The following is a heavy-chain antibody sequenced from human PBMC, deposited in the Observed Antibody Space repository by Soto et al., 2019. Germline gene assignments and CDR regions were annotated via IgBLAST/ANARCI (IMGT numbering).Heavy chain of an antibody. CDR1: GFTFTSSA. CDR2: IVVGSGNT. CDR3: AASTIFGVVEENGMDV. Sequence: QMQLVQSRPEVKKPGTSVKVSCKASGFTFTSSAVQWVRQARGQRLEWIGWIVVGSGNTNYAQKFQERVTITRDMSTSTAYMELSSLRSEDTAVYYCAASTIFGVVEENGMDVWGQGTTVTVSS. D-gene: IGHD3-3*01. V-gene: IGHV1-58*01. J-gene: IGHJ6*02.